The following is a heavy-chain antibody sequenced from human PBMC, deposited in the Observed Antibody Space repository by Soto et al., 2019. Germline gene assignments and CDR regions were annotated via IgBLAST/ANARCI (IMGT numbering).Heavy chain of an antibody. D-gene: IGHD3-10*01. J-gene: IGHJ4*02. CDR2: LFYGGTT. Sequence: SETLSLTCTVSGGSISGYYWTWIRQPPGKGLEWVGSLFYGGTTDYNPSLKSRLTMSLDTSKNHFSLKLRSVTAADTAVYYCARHRGPAPVYWGQGALVTVSS. V-gene: IGHV4-39*01. CDR3: ARHRGPAPVY. CDR1: GGSISGYY.